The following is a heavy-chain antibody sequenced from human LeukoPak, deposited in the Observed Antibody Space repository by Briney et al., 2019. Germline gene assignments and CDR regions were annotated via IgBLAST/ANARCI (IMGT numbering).Heavy chain of an antibody. CDR2: IWYDGTNK. CDR3: ARDYGDYPFPGY. J-gene: IGHJ4*02. D-gene: IGHD4-17*01. V-gene: IGHV3-33*08. CDR1: GFTFSSYS. Sequence: GGSLRLSCAASGFTFSSYSMNWVRQAPGKGLEWVAVIWYDGTNKYYADSVKGRFTISRDNSKNTLYLQMNSLRAEDTAVYYCARDYGDYPFPGYWGQGTLVTISS.